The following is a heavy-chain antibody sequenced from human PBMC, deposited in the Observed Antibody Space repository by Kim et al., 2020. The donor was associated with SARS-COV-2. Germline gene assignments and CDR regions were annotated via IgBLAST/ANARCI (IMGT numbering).Heavy chain of an antibody. D-gene: IGHD1-26*01. Sequence: AQKFQGWVTMTRDTSISTAYMELSRLRSDDTAVYYCARGIVGATEYYFDYWGQGTLVTVSS. CDR3: ARGIVGATEYYFDY. J-gene: IGHJ4*02. V-gene: IGHV1-2*04.